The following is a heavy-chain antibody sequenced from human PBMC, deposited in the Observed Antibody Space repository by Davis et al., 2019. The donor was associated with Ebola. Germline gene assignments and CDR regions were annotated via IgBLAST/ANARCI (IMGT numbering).Heavy chain of an antibody. CDR3: ARDLRPPPWSWFDP. D-gene: IGHD3-16*01. Sequence: PSETLSLTCTVSGDSISSGDYYWSWIRQPPGKGLEWIGYIYYSGSTNYNPSLKSRVTISVDTSKNQFSLKLSSVTAADTAVYYCARDLRPPPWSWFDPWGQGTLVTVSS. V-gene: IGHV4-61*08. J-gene: IGHJ5*02. CDR1: GDSISSGDYY. CDR2: IYYSGST.